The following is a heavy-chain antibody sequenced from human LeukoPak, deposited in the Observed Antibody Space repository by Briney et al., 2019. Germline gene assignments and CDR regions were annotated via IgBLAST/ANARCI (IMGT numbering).Heavy chain of an antibody. Sequence: GASVKVSCKASGYTFTGYGISWVRQAPGQGLEWMGRISAYNGNTNYAQKLQGRVTMTTDTSTSTAYMELRSLRSDDTAVYYCGRALLGGSDIYTPFSYWGQGTLVTVSS. V-gene: IGHV1-18*01. J-gene: IGHJ4*02. CDR2: ISAYNGNT. CDR3: GRALLGGSDIYTPFSY. D-gene: IGHD3-10*01. CDR1: GYTFTGYG.